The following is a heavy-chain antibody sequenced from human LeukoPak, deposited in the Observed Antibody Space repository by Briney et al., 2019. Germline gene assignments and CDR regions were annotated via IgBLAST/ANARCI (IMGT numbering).Heavy chain of an antibody. V-gene: IGHV4-59*08. CDR3: ARSPYYYDSSGYPVYYFDY. J-gene: IGHJ4*02. Sequence: SETLSLTCTVSGGSISSYYWSWIRQPPGKGLEWIGYIYYSGSTNYNPSLKSRVTISVDTSKNQFSLKLSSVTAADTAVYYCARSPYYYDSSGYPVYYFDYWGQGTLVTVSS. CDR2: IYYSGST. CDR1: GGSISSYY. D-gene: IGHD3-22*01.